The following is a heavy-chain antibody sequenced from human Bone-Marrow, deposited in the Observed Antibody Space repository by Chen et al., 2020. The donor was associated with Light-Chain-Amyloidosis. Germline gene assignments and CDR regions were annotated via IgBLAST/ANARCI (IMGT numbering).Heavy chain of an antibody. CDR1: GTTLTELS. CDR3: APRCDAFDI. J-gene: IGHJ3*02. V-gene: IGHV1-24*01. Sequence: QVQRVQAGAAVGRPGASAEVAWKVSGTTLTELSVHWVRQPPGKGLEWWGGAEHEDDNTLNSRLFQGRVTMTGDTSTDTAYMELGSPTSDDSAVYFCAPRCDAFDIWGQGTLVTVSS. CDR2: AEHEDDNT.